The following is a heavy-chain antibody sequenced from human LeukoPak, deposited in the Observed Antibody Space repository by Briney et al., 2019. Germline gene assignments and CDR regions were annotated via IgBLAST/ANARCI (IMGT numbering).Heavy chain of an antibody. CDR2: INPNTGGT. V-gene: IGHV1-2*02. J-gene: IGHJ4*02. D-gene: IGHD1-1*01. CDR1: GYTFTGYY. CDR3: ARDLNWNQGHFDY. Sequence: ASVKVSFKASGYTFTGYYMHWVRQAPGQRLEWMGWINPNTGGTEYAQKFQGRVTMTRDTSINTAYMELSRLTSDDTAVYYCARDLNWNQGHFDYWGQGTLVTVSS.